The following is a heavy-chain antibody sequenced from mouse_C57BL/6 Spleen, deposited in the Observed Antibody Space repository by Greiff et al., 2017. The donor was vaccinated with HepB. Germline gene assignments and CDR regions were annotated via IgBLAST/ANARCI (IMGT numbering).Heavy chain of an antibody. V-gene: IGHV5-6*02. D-gene: IGHD1-1*01. CDR3: ARHITTVVATDFDV. Sequence: DVKLQESGGDLVKPGGSLKLSCAASGFTFSSYGMSWVRQTPDKRLEWVATISSGGSYTYYPDSVTGRFTISRDNAKNTLYLQMSSLKSEDTAMYYCARHITTVVATDFDVWGTGTTVTVSS. CDR1: GFTFSSYG. CDR2: ISSGGSYT. J-gene: IGHJ1*03.